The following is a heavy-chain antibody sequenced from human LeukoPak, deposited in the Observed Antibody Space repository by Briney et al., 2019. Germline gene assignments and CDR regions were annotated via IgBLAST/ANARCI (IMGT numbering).Heavy chain of an antibody. CDR3: ARAYCGGDCYNDY. CDR2: INVGNANT. V-gene: IGHV1-3*01. Sequence: ASVKVSCKASGYTFTTYAIHWVRQAPGQGLEWTGWINVGNANTRYSQKFQGRVTITRDTSASTAYIEMSSLRSEDTAVYYCARAYCGGDCYNDYWGQGTLVTVSS. CDR1: GYTFTTYA. D-gene: IGHD2-21*02. J-gene: IGHJ4*02.